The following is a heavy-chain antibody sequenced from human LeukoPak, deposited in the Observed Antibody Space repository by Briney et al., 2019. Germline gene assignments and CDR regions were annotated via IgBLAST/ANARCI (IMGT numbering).Heavy chain of an antibody. Sequence: ASVKVSCKASGYTFTGYYMHWVRQAPGQGLEWMGWINPNSGGTNYAQKFQGRVTMTRDTSISTAYMELSRLRSDDTAVYYCARNRGVPPDYYYYYYMDVWGKGTTVTIPS. CDR1: GYTFTGYY. V-gene: IGHV1-2*02. CDR2: INPNSGGT. CDR3: ARNRGVPPDYYYYYYMDV. J-gene: IGHJ6*03. D-gene: IGHD3-10*01.